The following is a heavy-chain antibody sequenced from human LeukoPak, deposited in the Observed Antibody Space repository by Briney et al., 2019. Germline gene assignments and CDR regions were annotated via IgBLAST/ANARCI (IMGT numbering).Heavy chain of an antibody. CDR2: LSGSGYTI. J-gene: IGHJ4*02. V-gene: IGHV3-23*01. D-gene: IGHD2-21*01. CDR1: GFTFSTYG. Sequence: GGSLRLSCAASGFTFSTYGMSWVRQAPGKGLVWVSSLSGSGYTIDYADSVRGRFTISRDNSKNTLYLQLNGLRAEDTALYFCAKDRCGAFCGGDWGQGTLVTVSS. CDR3: AKDRCGAFCGGD.